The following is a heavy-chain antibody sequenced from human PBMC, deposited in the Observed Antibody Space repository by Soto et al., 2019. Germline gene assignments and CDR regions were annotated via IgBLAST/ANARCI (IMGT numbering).Heavy chain of an antibody. D-gene: IGHD3-10*01. J-gene: IGHJ3*02. Sequence: EVQLVESGGGLVQPGGSLRLSCAASGFTFSSYDMHWVRQATGKGLEWVSAIGPAGDTYYPGSVKGRFTISRENAKNSLYLQMNSQGAGDTAVYYCARVKRADTSGVFDIWGQGTMVTVSS. V-gene: IGHV3-13*01. CDR3: ARVKRADTSGVFDI. CDR2: IGPAGDT. CDR1: GFTFSSYD.